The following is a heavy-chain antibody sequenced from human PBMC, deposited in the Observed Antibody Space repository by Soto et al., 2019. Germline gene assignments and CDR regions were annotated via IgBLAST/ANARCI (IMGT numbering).Heavy chain of an antibody. CDR1: GGSFSGYY. J-gene: IGHJ6*02. V-gene: IGHV4-34*01. CDR2: INHSGST. CDR3: ARVVATIPYYYYGMDV. D-gene: IGHD5-12*01. Sequence: KTSETLSLTCAVYGGSFSGYYWSWIRQPPEKGLEWIGEINHSGSTSYNPSLMSRVTISVDTSKNHFSLKLTSVTAADTAVYYCARVVATIPYYYYGMDVWGQGTTVT.